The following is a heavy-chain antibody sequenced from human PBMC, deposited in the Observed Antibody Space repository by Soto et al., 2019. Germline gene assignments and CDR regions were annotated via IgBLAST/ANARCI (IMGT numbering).Heavy chain of an antibody. CDR2: INTHNGNT. CDR1: CYTFTTYG. CDR3: TREGSAPYYSYGMDA. Sequence: ASVKVSCKASCYTFTTYGISWVRQAPGQGLEWLGWINTHNGNTNYAQNLQGRVIMTADTSTSTAYMELRSLRSDDTAIYYCTREGSAPYYSYGMDAWGQGTTVTVSS. V-gene: IGHV1-18*01. D-gene: IGHD3-10*01. J-gene: IGHJ6*02.